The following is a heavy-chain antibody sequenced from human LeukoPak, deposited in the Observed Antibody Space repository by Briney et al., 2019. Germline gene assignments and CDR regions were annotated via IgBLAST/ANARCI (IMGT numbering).Heavy chain of an antibody. V-gene: IGHV3-7*01. Sequence: GGSLRLSCAASGFTFSSYGMHWVRQAPGKGLEWVANIKQDGSEKDYVDSVKGRFTTSRDNAKNSLYLQMNSLRVEDTAVYYCGRHGGAFEIWGQGTMVTVSS. CDR2: IKQDGSEK. J-gene: IGHJ3*02. CDR1: GFTFSSYG. CDR3: GRHGGAFEI.